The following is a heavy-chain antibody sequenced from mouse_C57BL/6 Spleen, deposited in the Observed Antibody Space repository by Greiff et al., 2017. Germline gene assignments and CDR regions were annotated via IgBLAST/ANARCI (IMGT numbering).Heavy chain of an antibody. CDR3: ARDYGNYHWYFDV. J-gene: IGHJ1*03. D-gene: IGHD2-1*01. CDR1: GYTFTSYW. Sequence: QVQLQQPGAELVMPGASVKLSCKASGYTFTSYWMHWVKQRPGQGLEWIGEIDPSDSSTNYNQKFKGKSTLTVDKSSSTAYMQLSSLTSEDSAVYYCARDYGNYHWYFDVWGTGTTVTVSS. CDR2: IDPSDSST. V-gene: IGHV1-69*01.